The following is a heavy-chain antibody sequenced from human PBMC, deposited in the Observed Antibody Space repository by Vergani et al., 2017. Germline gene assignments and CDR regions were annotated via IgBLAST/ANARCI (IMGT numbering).Heavy chain of an antibody. V-gene: IGHV3-23*01. CDR2: ISGSGGST. CDR3: AKDRGVRGVPYYYYMDV. J-gene: IGHJ6*03. Sequence: EVQLLESGGGLVQPGGSLRLSCAASGFTFSSYAMSWVRQAPGKVLEWVSAISGSGGSTYYADYVKGRFTISRDNSKNTLYLQMNRLRAEDTAVCYCAKDRGVRGVPYYYYMDVWGKGTTVTVSS. CDR1: GFTFSSYA. D-gene: IGHD3-10*01.